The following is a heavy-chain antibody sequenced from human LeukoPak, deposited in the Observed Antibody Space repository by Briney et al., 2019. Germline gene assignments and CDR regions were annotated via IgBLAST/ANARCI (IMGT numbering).Heavy chain of an antibody. D-gene: IGHD6-19*01. CDR3: ARRLAVTGRYYFDY. CDR1: GGSISTYY. Sequence: SETLSLTCFVSGGSISTYYWTWTRQPPGKGLEWIGFVYYNGITKYNPSLQSRVTISVDTSKNQFSLKLNSVTAADTALYYCARRLAVTGRYYFDYWGQGALVTVSS. CDR2: VYYNGIT. J-gene: IGHJ4*02. V-gene: IGHV4-59*08.